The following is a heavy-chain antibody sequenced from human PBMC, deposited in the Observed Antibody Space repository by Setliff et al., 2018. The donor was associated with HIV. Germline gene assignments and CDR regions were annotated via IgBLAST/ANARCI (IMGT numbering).Heavy chain of an antibody. V-gene: IGHV4-59*11. CDR2: ISYNEYT. Sequence: SETLSLTCTVSGDPINSHYWSWIRQPPGEGLEWIGHISYNEYTNYNPSLKSRVTISQGTSKKHFSLDLYSVTAADTAVYYCARDHNSGTLHAFDLWGQGTKVTVSS. CDR1: GDPINSHY. D-gene: IGHD1-26*01. J-gene: IGHJ3*01. CDR3: ARDHNSGTLHAFDL.